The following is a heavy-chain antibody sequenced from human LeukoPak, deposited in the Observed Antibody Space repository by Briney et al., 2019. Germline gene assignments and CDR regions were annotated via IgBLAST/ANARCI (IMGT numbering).Heavy chain of an antibody. J-gene: IGHJ5*02. CDR1: GFTFSSYS. D-gene: IGHD3-22*01. V-gene: IGHV3-48*04. Sequence: GGSLRLSCAASGFTFSSYSMNWVRQAPGKGLEWVSYISSSSSTIYYADSVKGRFTISRDNAKNSLYLQMNSLRAEDTAVYYCARGGSGYYFWFDPWGQGTLDTVSS. CDR3: ARGGSGYYFWFDP. CDR2: ISSSSSTI.